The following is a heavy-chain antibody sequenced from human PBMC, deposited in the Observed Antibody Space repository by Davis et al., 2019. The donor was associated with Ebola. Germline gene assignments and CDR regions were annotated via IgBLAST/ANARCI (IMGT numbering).Heavy chain of an antibody. D-gene: IGHD6-13*01. V-gene: IGHV1-18*04. CDR1: GYTFTSYG. Sequence: ASVKVSCKASGYTFTSYGISWVRQAPGQGLEWMGWISAYNGNTNYAQKFQGRVTMTTDTTTSTAYMELRSLRFDDTAVYYCARGGSSSWYNAFDIWGQGTMVTVSS. CDR3: ARGGSSSWYNAFDI. CDR2: ISAYNGNT. J-gene: IGHJ3*02.